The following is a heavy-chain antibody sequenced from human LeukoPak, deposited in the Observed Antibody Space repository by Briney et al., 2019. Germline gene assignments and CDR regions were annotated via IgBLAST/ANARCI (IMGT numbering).Heavy chain of an antibody. J-gene: IGHJ4*02. CDR2: IKQDGSEK. CDR1: GFTFSNYW. V-gene: IGHV3-7*01. CDR3: ARDGSSSWYDY. Sequence: GGSLRLSCAASGFTFSNYWMSWVRQAPGKGPEWVANIKQDGSEKYYVDSVKGRFTISRDNAKNSLYLQMNSLRAEDTAVYYCARDGSSSWYDYWGQGTLVTVSS. D-gene: IGHD6-13*01.